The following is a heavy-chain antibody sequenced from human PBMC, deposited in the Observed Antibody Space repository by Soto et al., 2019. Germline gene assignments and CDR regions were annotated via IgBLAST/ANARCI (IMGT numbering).Heavy chain of an antibody. CDR3: AKAIIAAAGTVGFPHGYYYYGMDV. V-gene: IGHV3-23*01. J-gene: IGHJ6*02. D-gene: IGHD6-13*01. CDR1: GFTFSSYA. Sequence: GGSLRLSCAASGFTFSSYAMSWVRQAPGKGMEWVSAISGSGGGTYYADSVKGRFTISRDTSKNTLYLQMNSLRAEDTAVYYCAKAIIAAAGTVGFPHGYYYYGMDVWGQGTTVTVSS. CDR2: ISGSGGGT.